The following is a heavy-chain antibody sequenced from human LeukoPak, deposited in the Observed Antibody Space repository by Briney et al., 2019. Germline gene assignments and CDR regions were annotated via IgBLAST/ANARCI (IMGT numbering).Heavy chain of an antibody. CDR3: ARAHYDSSIDY. V-gene: IGHV4-31*03. D-gene: IGHD3-22*01. J-gene: IGHJ4*02. CDR1: GGSISSGGYY. CDR2: IYYSGST. Sequence: TSETLPLTCTVSGGSISSGGYYWSWIRQHPGKGLEWIGYIYYSGSTYYNPSLKSRVTISVDTSKNQFSLKLSSVTAADTAVYYCARAHYDSSIDYWGQGTLVTVSS.